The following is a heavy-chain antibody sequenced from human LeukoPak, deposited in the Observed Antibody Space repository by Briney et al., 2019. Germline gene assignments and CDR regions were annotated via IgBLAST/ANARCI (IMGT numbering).Heavy chain of an antibody. J-gene: IGHJ4*02. Sequence: GESLKISCKGSGYSFTSYWIGWVRQMPGKGLEWMGIIYPGDSDTRYSPSFQGQVTISADKSINTAYLQWSSLKASDTAMYYCARRTLGSSSSHKYYFDYWGQGTLVTVSS. CDR1: GYSFTSYW. D-gene: IGHD6-6*01. CDR3: ARRTLGSSSSHKYYFDY. V-gene: IGHV5-51*01. CDR2: IYPGDSDT.